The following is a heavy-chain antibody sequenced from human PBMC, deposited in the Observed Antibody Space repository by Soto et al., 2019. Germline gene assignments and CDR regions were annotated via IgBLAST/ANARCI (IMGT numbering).Heavy chain of an antibody. V-gene: IGHV3-7*01. CDR2: IKQDGSEK. CDR3: ARTYYYDSSGYGGYFDY. CDR1: GFTFSSYW. D-gene: IGHD3-22*01. J-gene: IGHJ4*02. Sequence: GGSLRLSCAASGFTFSSYWMSWVRQAPGKGLEWVANIKQDGSEKYYVDSVKGRFTISRDNAKNSLYLQMNSLRAEDTAVYYCARTYYYDSSGYGGYFDYWGQGTLVTGSS.